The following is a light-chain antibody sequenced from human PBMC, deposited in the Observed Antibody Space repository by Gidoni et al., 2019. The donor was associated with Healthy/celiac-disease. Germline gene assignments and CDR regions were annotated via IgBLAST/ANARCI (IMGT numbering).Light chain of an antibody. CDR2: AAS. CDR3: QQSYSTPIT. V-gene: IGKV1-39*01. CDR1: QSISSY. J-gene: IGKJ3*01. Sequence: DIQMTQSPSSLSASVGDRVTITCRASQSISSYLNWYQQKPGKAPKLLIYAASSLQSGVPSRFSGSGSGTDFTLTISSLQPEDFATYYCQQSYSTPITFASXTKVDIK.